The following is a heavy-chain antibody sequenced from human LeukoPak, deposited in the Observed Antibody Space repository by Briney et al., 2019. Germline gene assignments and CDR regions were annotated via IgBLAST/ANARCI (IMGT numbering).Heavy chain of an antibody. CDR1: GFTVSNNY. J-gene: IGHJ4*02. V-gene: IGHV3-53*01. Sequence: GGSLRLSCAASGFTVSNNYMTWVRQAPGKGLEWVSVSYSGGSTFYADSVKGRFTISGDNSKNTLYLQMNSLRDEDTAIYYCARGHEALNYWGQGTLVTVSS. CDR3: ARGHEALNY. CDR2: SYSGGST.